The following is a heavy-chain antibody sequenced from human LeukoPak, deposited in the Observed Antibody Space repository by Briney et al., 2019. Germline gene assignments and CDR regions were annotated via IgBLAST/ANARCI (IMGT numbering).Heavy chain of an antibody. CDR3: ARSPCGGGDCYSGYAFDI. CDR1: GGSISSSSYY. V-gene: IGHV4-39*07. D-gene: IGHD2-21*02. J-gene: IGHJ3*02. Sequence: PSETLSLTCTVSGGSISSSSYYWGWIRQPPGKGLEWIGSIYYSGSTYYNPSLKSRVTISVDTSKNQFSLKLSSVTAADTAVYYCARSPCGGGDCYSGYAFDIWGQGTMVTVSS. CDR2: IYYSGST.